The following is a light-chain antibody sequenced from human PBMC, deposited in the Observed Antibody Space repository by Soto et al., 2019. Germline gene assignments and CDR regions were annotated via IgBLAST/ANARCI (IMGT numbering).Light chain of an antibody. Sequence: EIVMTQSPATLSVSPGERATLSCRASQRVSSNLAWYQQKPGQAPRLLIYGASTRATGIPARFSGSGSGTEFTLTISSLQSEYFAVYYCQQYTKTYTFVQGTKLEIK. J-gene: IGKJ2*01. CDR2: GAS. CDR3: QQYTKTYT. CDR1: QRVSSN. V-gene: IGKV3-15*01.